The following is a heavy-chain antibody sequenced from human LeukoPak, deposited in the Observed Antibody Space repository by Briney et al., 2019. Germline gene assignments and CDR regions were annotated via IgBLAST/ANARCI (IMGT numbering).Heavy chain of an antibody. Sequence: PGGSLRLSCAASGFTFSNYWMTWVRQAPGKGLEWVANIKEDGSKKNYVDSLKGRFTISRDSAKNSLYLQMNSLGAEDTAVYYCATPLDYYDSSGYHQGGDWGQGTLVTVSS. CDR3: ATPLDYYDSSGYHQGGD. CDR1: GFTFSNYW. J-gene: IGHJ4*02. CDR2: IKEDGSKK. D-gene: IGHD3-22*01. V-gene: IGHV3-7*03.